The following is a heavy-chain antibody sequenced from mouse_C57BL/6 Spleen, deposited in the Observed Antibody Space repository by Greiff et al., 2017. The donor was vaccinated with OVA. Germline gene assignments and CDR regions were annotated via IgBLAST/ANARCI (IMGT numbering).Heavy chain of an antibody. CDR3: ARRDWYLDY. CDR1: GYTFTSYW. J-gene: IGHJ2*01. CDR2: IDPSDSET. V-gene: IGHV1-52*01. Sequence: QVQLQQPGAELVRPGSSVKLSCKASGYTFTSYWMHWVKQRPIQGLEWIGNIDPSDSETHYNQKFKDKATLTVDKSSSTAYMQLSSLTSEDAAVYYCARRDWYLDYWGQGTTLTVSS.